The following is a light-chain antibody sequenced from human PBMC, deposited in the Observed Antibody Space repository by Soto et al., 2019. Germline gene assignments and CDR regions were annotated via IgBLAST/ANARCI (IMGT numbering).Light chain of an antibody. CDR3: SSHTSSSTVV. V-gene: IGLV2-14*01. Sequence: ALTQPASVSGSPGQSITISCTGTSSDVGGYNYVSWYQQHPGKAPKLMIYDVSDRPSGVSNRFSGSKSGNTASLTISGLQAEDEADYHCSSHTSSSTVVFGGGTKLTVL. CDR2: DVS. J-gene: IGLJ3*02. CDR1: SSDVGGYNY.